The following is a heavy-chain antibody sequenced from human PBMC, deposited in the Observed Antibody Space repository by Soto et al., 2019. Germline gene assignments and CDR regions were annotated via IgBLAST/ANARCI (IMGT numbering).Heavy chain of an antibody. J-gene: IGHJ4*02. Sequence: QITLKESGPTLVKPTQTLTLTCTFSGFSLSTSGVDVGWIRQPPGKALEWLALIYWDDDKRYSPSLKSRLTIPKATSKNQLVLTMTNMDPLDTATYYCAHRRPYSNSPEYFFDYWGQGTLVTVSS. CDR1: GFSLSTSGVD. D-gene: IGHD6-6*01. CDR2: IYWDDDK. V-gene: IGHV2-5*02. CDR3: AHRRPYSNSPEYFFDY.